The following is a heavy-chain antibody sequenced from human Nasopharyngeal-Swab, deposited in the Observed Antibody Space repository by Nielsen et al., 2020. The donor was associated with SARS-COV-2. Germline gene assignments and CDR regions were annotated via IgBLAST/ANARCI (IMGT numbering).Heavy chain of an antibody. D-gene: IGHD4-11*01. CDR2: IYSSGSI. CDR3: ASAVTGPLY. J-gene: IGHJ1*01. CDR1: GFNVSNNY. Sequence: GRSLRLSCAASGFNVSNNYMTWVRHAQGKGLEWVSIIYSSGSIYHAESVKVRFIISRDTSKNTLSLRMNSLRVEDTAVYYCASAVTGPLYWGQGTLVTVSS. V-gene: IGHV3-53*01.